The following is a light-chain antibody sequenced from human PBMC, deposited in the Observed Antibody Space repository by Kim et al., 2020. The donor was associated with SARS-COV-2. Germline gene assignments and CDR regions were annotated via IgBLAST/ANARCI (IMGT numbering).Light chain of an antibody. Sequence: QSVLTQPPSVSAAPGQKVTISCSGGTSNIGKNFVSWYQQLPGTAPKLLIYDDDDRPSGIPDRFSGSKSGTSATLDITGLQPGDEADYYCGTWDTNLGIVFYVFGGGTKLTVL. V-gene: IGLV1-51*01. CDR3: GTWDTNLGIVFYV. CDR1: TSNIGKNF. J-gene: IGLJ1*01. CDR2: DDD.